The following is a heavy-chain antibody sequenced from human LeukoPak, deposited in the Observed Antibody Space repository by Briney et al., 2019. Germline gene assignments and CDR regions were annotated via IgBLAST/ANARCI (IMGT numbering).Heavy chain of an antibody. CDR3: AMYYYGSGSYPFDY. J-gene: IGHJ4*02. D-gene: IGHD3-10*01. CDR2: ISYDGSNK. V-gene: IGHV3-30-3*01. CDR1: GFTFSSYA. Sequence: GRSLRLSCAASGFTFSSYAMHWVRQAPGKGLEWVAVISYDGSNKYYADSVKGRFTISRDNSKNTLYLQMNSLRDEDTAVYYCAMYYYGSGSYPFDYWGQGTLVTVSS.